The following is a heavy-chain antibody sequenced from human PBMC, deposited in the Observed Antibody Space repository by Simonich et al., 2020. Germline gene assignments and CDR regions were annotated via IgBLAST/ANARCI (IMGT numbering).Heavy chain of an antibody. CDR3: ARDRAARYYYYYYMDV. D-gene: IGHD6-6*01. V-gene: IGHV1-2*02. CDR1: GYTFTGYY. Sequence: QVQLVQSGAEVKKPGASVKVSCKASGYTFTGYYMHWGRQAPGQGLEWMGWINPNSGGTNYAKKFQGRVTMTRDTSISTAYMERSRLRSDDTAVYYCARDRAARYYYYYYMDVWGKGTTVTVSS. J-gene: IGHJ6*03. CDR2: INPNSGGT.